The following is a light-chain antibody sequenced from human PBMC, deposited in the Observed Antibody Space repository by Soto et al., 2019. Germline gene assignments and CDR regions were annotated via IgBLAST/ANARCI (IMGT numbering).Light chain of an antibody. CDR2: GAS. V-gene: IGKV3-20*01. J-gene: IGKJ1*01. CDR3: QQYGSSRWT. Sequence: EIVLTQSPGTLSLSPGERATLSCRASQSVSNYLVWYQQKPGHAPRLLISGASSRATGIPDRFSGSGSGTDFTLTISRLEPEDFAVYYCQQYGSSRWTFGQGTKVEI. CDR1: QSVSNY.